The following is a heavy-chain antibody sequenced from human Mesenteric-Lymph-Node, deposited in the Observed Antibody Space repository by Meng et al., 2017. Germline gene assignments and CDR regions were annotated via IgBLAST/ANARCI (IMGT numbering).Heavy chain of an antibody. D-gene: IGHD6-19*01. V-gene: IGHV3-23*01. CDR3: ARVPNTGWTYYFDY. Sequence: GESLKISCAASGFSFSTNGMSWVRQAPGKGLEWVSTISDSGVTTYYAGSVKGRFTISRDNSKNTLFLQMNSLRAEDTALYYCARVPNTGWTYYFDYWGQGTLVTVPQ. CDR2: ISDSGVTT. CDR1: GFSFSTNG. J-gene: IGHJ4*02.